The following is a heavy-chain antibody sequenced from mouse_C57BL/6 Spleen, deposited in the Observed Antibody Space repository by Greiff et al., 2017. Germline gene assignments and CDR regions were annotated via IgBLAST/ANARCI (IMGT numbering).Heavy chain of an antibody. V-gene: IGHV1-76*01. CDR3: ARKGEDY. J-gene: IGHJ2*01. CDR2: IYPGSGNT. CDR1: GYTFTDYY. Sequence: QVQLQQSGAELVRPGASVKLSCKASGYTFTDYYINWVQQRPGQGLEWIARIYPGSGNTYYTEKFKGKAPLTAEKSSSTAYMQLSSLTSEDSAVYFCARKGEDYWGQGTTLTVAS.